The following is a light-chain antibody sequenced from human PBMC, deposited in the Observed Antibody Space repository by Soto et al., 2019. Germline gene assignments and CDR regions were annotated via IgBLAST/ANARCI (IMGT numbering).Light chain of an antibody. J-gene: IGLJ2*01. CDR1: SRDVGGY. CDR3: RSYTSSNTLV. CDR2: EVS. V-gene: IGLV2-14*01. Sequence: QSALTQPASVSGSPGQSITISCTGTSRDVGGYVSWYQQHPGKAPKLMIYEVSNRPSGVSNRFSGSKSGNTASLTISGLQAEDAADYYCRSYTSSNTLVFGGGTKLTVL.